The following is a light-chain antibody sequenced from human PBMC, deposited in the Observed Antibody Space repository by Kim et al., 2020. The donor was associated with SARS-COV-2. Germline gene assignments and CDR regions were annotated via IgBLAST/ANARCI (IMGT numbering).Light chain of an antibody. Sequence: ALGQTVRITCLGDSLRKYPASWYQQKPGQAPILVIYGKNNGRPSGPPDLSAGTNADKTSFSTTGGDQEEEDAAYCCGPQDTNGPVVFGGGTQLTVL. CDR2: GKN. CDR1: SLRKYP. V-gene: IGLV3-19*01. CDR3: GPQDTNGPVV. J-gene: IGLJ3*02.